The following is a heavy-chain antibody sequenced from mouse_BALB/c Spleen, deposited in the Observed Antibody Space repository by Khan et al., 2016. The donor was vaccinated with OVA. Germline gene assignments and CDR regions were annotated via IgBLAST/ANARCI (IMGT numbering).Heavy chain of an antibody. CDR3: ERVYDFIAY. V-gene: IGHV1-26*01. J-gene: IGHJ3*01. Sequence: EVQLQQSGPDLVKPGASVKISCKASGYSFTAYYMNWVKLSHGKSLECIGRINPNTVNTNYNQKFKGKAILTVDTSSSTAYMVLRRLTSEDSAVFIDERVYDFIAYWGQGTLVTVSA. CDR1: GYSFTAYY. CDR2: INPNTVNT. D-gene: IGHD2-14*01.